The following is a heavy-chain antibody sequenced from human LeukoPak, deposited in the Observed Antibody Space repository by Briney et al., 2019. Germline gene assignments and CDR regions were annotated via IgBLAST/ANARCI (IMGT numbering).Heavy chain of an antibody. V-gene: IGHV4-39*07. CDR1: GGSVSSSSYY. CDR3: ARDLLGYYDSSGYGMGSAFDI. J-gene: IGHJ3*02. D-gene: IGHD3-22*01. Sequence: SETLSLTCTVSGGSVSSSSYYWGWIRQPPGKGLEWIGSIYYSGSTYYNPSLKSRVSISVDTSKNQFSLKLNSLTAADTAVYYCARDLLGYYDSSGYGMGSAFDIWGQGTMVTVSS. CDR2: IYYSGST.